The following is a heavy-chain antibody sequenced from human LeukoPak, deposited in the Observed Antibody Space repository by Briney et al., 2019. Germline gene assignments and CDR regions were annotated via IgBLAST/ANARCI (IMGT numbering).Heavy chain of an antibody. V-gene: IGHV1-2*02. D-gene: IGHD1-26*01. CDR2: INPTSGGT. Sequence: ASVKVSCKASGYNFTGYYINWVRQAPGQGLEWMGWINPTSGGTKYAQKFQGRVTMTWDTSISTAYMDLSRLRSDDTAVYFCARDPPRVGAPDYWGQGTLLTVSS. CDR1: GYNFTGYY. J-gene: IGHJ4*02. CDR3: ARDPPRVGAPDY.